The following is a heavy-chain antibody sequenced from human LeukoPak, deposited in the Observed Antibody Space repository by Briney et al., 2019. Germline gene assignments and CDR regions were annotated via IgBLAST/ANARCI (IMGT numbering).Heavy chain of an antibody. D-gene: IGHD3-3*01. CDR3: ARHGQYYDFWSGYYWFDP. CDR2: IYPGDSDT. V-gene: IGHV5-51*01. CDR1: GCRFTSYW. Sequence: GESLKISCKGSGCRFTSYWIGWVRQMPGKGLEWMGIIYPGDSDTRYSPSFQGQVTISADKSISTAYLQWSSLKASDTAMYYCARHGQYYDFWSGYYWFDPWGQGTLVTVSS. J-gene: IGHJ5*02.